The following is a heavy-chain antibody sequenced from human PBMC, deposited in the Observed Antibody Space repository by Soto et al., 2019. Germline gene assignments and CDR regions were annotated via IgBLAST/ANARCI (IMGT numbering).Heavy chain of an antibody. J-gene: IGHJ5*02. CDR2: ISAYNGNT. Sequence: QVQLVQSGAEVKKPGASVKVSCKASGYTFTSYGISWVRQAPGQGLEWMGWISAYNGNTKYAQKLQGRVTMTTDTTTSTAHMEPRSPGSGDPGVDYWSREYPPVDPWGQGTLVTVSS. CDR3: SREYPPVDP. CDR1: GYTFTSYG. V-gene: IGHV1-18*01.